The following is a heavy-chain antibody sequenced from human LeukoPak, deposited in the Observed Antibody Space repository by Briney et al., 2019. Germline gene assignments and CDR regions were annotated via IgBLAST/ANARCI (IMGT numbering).Heavy chain of an antibody. J-gene: IGHJ5*02. CDR1: GGSFSGYY. D-gene: IGHD2-2*02. CDR2: INHSGST. V-gene: IGHV4-34*01. CDR3: ARDSVVGPAAISPNWFDP. Sequence: SETLSLTXAVYGGSFSGYYWSWIRQPPGEGLEWIGEINHSGSTNYNPSLKSRVTISVDTSKNQFSLKLSSVTAADTAVYYCARDSVVGPAAISPNWFDPWGQGTLVTVSS.